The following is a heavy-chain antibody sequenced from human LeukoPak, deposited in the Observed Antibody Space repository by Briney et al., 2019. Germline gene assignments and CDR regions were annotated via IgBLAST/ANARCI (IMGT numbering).Heavy chain of an antibody. CDR3: AKVAVGAANWFDP. V-gene: IGHV3-23*01. J-gene: IGHJ5*02. CDR1: GFTFSSYA. CDR2: ISGSGGST. Sequence: GGSLRLSCAASGFTFSSYAMNWVRQAPGKGLEWVSGISGSGGSTYYADSVKGRLTICSDNSENTLYLQMNTLRAEDTAVYYCAKVAVGAANWFDPRGQGTLVTVSS. D-gene: IGHD1-26*01.